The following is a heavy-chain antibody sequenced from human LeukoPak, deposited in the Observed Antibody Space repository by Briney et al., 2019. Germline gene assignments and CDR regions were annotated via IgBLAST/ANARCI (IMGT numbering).Heavy chain of an antibody. J-gene: IGHJ4*02. CDR3: ARDSTRSSAGTYY. Sequence: GRSLRLSCAASGFTFSSYAMHWVRQAPGKGLEWVAVIWYDGSNKYYADSVKGRFTISRDNSKNTLYLQMNSLRAEDTAVYYCARDSTRSSAGTYYWGQGTLVTVSS. CDR2: IWYDGSNK. V-gene: IGHV3-33*08. D-gene: IGHD6-13*01. CDR1: GFTFSSYA.